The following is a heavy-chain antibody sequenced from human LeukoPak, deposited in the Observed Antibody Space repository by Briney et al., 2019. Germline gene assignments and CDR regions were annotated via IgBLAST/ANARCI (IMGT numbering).Heavy chain of an antibody. J-gene: IGHJ4*02. V-gene: IGHV1-3*01. CDR1: GYTFTSYA. CDR2: INAGNGNT. CDR3: ARESHDVGAYYFDY. Sequence: ASVKVSCKASGYTFTSYAMHWVRQAPGQRLEWMGWINAGNGNTEYSQKFQGRVTITRDTSASTAYMELSSLRSEDTAVYYCARESHDVGAYYFDYWGQGTLVTVSS. D-gene: IGHD1-26*01.